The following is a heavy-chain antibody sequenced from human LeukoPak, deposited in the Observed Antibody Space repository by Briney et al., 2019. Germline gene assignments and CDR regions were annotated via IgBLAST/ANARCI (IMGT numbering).Heavy chain of an antibody. CDR3: ASPFGDNDY. Sequence: SETLSLTCTVSGGSISSSSYYWGWIRQPPGKGLEWIGSIYYSGSTYYNPSLKSRVTISVDTSKNQFSLKLSSVTAADTAVYYCASPFGDNDYWGQGTLVTVSS. D-gene: IGHD3-16*01. J-gene: IGHJ4*02. V-gene: IGHV4-39*01. CDR1: GGSISSSSYY. CDR2: IYYSGST.